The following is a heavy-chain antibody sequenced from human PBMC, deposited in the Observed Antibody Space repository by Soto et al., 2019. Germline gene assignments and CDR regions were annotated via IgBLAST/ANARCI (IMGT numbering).Heavy chain of an antibody. CDR3: VSPEYGSSSYGMYV. D-gene: IGHD6-6*01. V-gene: IGHV3-48*02. Sequence: PGGSLRLSCAASGFTFSSYSMNWVRQAPGKGLEWVSYISSSSSTIYYADSVKGRFTISRDNAKNSLYLQMNSLRDEDTAVYYFVSPEYGSSSYGMYVRGQRTSVTVS. CDR2: ISSSSSTI. CDR1: GFTFSSYS. J-gene: IGHJ6*02.